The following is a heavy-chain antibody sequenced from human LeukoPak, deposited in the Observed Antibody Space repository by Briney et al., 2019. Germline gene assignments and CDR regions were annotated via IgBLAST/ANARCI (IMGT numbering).Heavy chain of an antibody. CDR1: GYTFTGYY. Sequence: ASVKVSCKSSGYTFTGYYMHWVRQAPGQGLEWMGWVNPTSGGTNYAQKFQGRVTMTRDTSISTAYMELSRLRSDDTAVYYCARVVVRDANNYKDYWGQGTLVTVSS. CDR3: ARVVVRDANNYKDY. J-gene: IGHJ4*02. CDR2: VNPTSGGT. D-gene: IGHD5-24*01. V-gene: IGHV1-2*02.